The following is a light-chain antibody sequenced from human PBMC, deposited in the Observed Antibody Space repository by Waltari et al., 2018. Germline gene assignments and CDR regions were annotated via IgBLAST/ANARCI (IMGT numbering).Light chain of an antibody. J-gene: IGLJ3*02. V-gene: IGLV2-23*02. CDR2: EVS. CDR1: SSEVGTYNL. Sequence: QSALTQPASVSGSPGQSITISCTGTSSEVGTYNLVSWYQQHPGKAPKFMIYEVSKRPSGVSNRFSGSKSGNTASLTISGLQAEDEAAYYCCSYAGSSTWVFGGGTKLTVL. CDR3: CSYAGSSTWV.